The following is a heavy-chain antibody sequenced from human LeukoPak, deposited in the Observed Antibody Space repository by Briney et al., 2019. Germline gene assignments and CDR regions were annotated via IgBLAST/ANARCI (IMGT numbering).Heavy chain of an antibody. D-gene: IGHD6-13*01. J-gene: IGHJ4*02. Sequence: GGSLRLSCAASGFTFSSYSMNWVRQAPGKGLEWVSSISSSSSYIYYADSVKGRFTISRNNAKNSLYLQMNSLRAEDTAVYYCARIAHSSSWTPFDYWGQGTLVTVYS. CDR2: ISSSSSYI. CDR1: GFTFSSYS. V-gene: IGHV3-21*01. CDR3: ARIAHSSSWTPFDY.